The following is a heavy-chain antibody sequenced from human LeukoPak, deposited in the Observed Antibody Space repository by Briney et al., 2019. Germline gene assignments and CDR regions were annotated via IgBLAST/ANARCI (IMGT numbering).Heavy chain of an antibody. CDR1: GGTFSSYA. J-gene: IGHJ4*02. V-gene: IGHV1-69*04. D-gene: IGHD3-16*02. CDR3: ARDSMITFGGVIKNYYFDY. CDR2: IIPILGIA. Sequence: SSVKVSCKAYGGTFSSYAISWVRKAPGQGLEWMGRIIPILGIANYAQKFQGRVTITADKSTSTAYMGLSSLRSEDTAVYYCARDSMITFGGVIKNYYFDYWGQGTLVTVSS.